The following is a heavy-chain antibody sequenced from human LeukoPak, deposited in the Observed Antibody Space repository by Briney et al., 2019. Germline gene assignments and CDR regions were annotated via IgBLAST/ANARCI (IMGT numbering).Heavy chain of an antibody. CDR3: ARGSRPMDV. J-gene: IGHJ6*02. CDR1: GYTFTSYD. CDR2: MNPNSGNT. Sequence: GESLKISCKGSGYTFTSYDINWVRQATGQGLEWMGWMNPNSGNTGYVQRFQGRVTMTRNTSISTAYMELSSLRSEDTAVYYCARGSRPMDVWGQGTTVTVSS. V-gene: IGHV1-8*01.